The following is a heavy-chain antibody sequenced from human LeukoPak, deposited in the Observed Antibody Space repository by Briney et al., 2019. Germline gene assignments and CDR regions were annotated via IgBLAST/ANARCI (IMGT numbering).Heavy chain of an antibody. CDR2: ISDSGDYT. D-gene: IGHD1-26*01. CDR3: AKDQRPRGNYGYFDY. V-gene: IGHV3-23*01. Sequence: PGGSLRLSCAASGFTFSTCGMSWVRLAPGKGVEWVSSISDSGDYTYYADSVKGRFSISRDNSKNTLYLQMDRLRAEDTAVYYCAKDQRPRGNYGYFDYWGQGTLVTVSS. CDR1: GFTFSTCG. J-gene: IGHJ4*02.